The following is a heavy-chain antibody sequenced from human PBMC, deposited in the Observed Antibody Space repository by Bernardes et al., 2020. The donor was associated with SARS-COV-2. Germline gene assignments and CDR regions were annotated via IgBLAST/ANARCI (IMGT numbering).Heavy chain of an antibody. J-gene: IGHJ6*02. CDR3: AIPPTNYDRYGMDV. V-gene: IGHV1-2*02. Sequence: ASVKVSCKASGYTFTGYYVHWVRQAPGQGLEWMGWINPNSGGTNYAQKFQDRVTMTRDTSISTAYMELSRLRSDDTAFYYCAIPPTNYDRYGMDVWGQGTTVTVSS. CDR2: INPNSGGT. CDR1: GYTFTGYY. D-gene: IGHD3-22*01.